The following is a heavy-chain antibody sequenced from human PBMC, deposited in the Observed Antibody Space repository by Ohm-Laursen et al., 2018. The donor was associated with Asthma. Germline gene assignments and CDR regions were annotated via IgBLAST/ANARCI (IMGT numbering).Heavy chain of an antibody. CDR1: GFTFSSYG. D-gene: IGHD3-10*01. V-gene: IGHV3-33*01. CDR2: IWYDGSNK. CDR3: ARGAESGAFDI. J-gene: IGHJ3*02. Sequence: SLRLSCTASGFTFSSYGMHWVRQAPGKGLEWVAVIWYDGSNKYYADSVKGRFTISRDNSKNTLYLQMNSLRAEDTAVYYCARGAESGAFDIWGQGTMVTVSS.